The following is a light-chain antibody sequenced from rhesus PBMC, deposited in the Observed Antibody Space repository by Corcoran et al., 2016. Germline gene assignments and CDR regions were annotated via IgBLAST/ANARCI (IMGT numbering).Light chain of an antibody. CDR1: ENVNNY. CDR3: QHGYGTLFT. V-gene: IGKV1-74*01. Sequence: DIQMTQSPSSLSASVGDRVTITCRASENVNNYLNWYQQKPGKAPKLLIYKASTLQSGVPSRFSGSGSGTDYTCPISSLQPEDVATYYCQHGYGTLFTFGPGTKLDIK. CDR2: KAS. J-gene: IGKJ3*01.